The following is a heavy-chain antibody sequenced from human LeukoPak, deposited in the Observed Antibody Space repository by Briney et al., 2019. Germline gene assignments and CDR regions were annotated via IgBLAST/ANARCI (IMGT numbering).Heavy chain of an antibody. CDR3: AERYSGYVFGFDI. D-gene: IGHD5-12*01. CDR1: GFTFSSYA. Sequence: GGSLRLSCAASGFTFSSYAMSWVRQAPGKGLEWISGISSIGASTYYADSVKGRFTVSRDKSKNTLYLQMNSLRVEDTALYYCAERYSGYVFGFDIWGQGAVVTVSS. CDR2: ISSIGAST. V-gene: IGHV3-23*01. J-gene: IGHJ3*02.